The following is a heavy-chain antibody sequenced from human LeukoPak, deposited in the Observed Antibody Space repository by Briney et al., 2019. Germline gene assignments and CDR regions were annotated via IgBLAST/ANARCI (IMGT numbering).Heavy chain of an antibody. Sequence: GGSLRLSCAASGFTFSGYGMHWVRQAPGKGLEWVAFIQYDGNNKYYADSVKGRFTVSRDNSKNTLYLQMNSLRAEDTAVYSCARLKGYQLLPGDYFDYWGQGTLVTVSS. V-gene: IGHV3-30*19. J-gene: IGHJ4*02. CDR2: IQYDGNNK. CDR1: GFTFSGYG. D-gene: IGHD2-2*01. CDR3: ARLKGYQLLPGDYFDY.